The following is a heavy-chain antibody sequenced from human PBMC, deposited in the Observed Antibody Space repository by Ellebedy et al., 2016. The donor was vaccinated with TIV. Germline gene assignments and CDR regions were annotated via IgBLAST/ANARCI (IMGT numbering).Heavy chain of an antibody. D-gene: IGHD1-26*01. J-gene: IGHJ6*02. V-gene: IGHV3-33*01. CDR1: GFTFTNYH. CDR2: IWSDGSLE. Sequence: PGGSLRLSCAASGFTFTNYHMHWVRQAPGKGLEWVALIWSDGSLEYYADSVKGRFTLSRDSSENTVYLHMNNLRADDTAVYYCAREVGGGQGDMDVWGQGTTVTVSS. CDR3: AREVGGGQGDMDV.